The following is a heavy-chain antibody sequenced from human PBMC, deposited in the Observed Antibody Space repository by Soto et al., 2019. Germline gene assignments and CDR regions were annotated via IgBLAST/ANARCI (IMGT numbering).Heavy chain of an antibody. D-gene: IGHD2-15*01. Sequence: SVKVSCKASGSGFISSGIQWVRQAHGQRLEWIGWIVVASGQTNYAQNFRGRVAITRDTSTATAYIELTGLTSEDTAVYFCSADRPDIGVGWWVWGQGTTVTV. J-gene: IGHJ6*02. V-gene: IGHV1-58*02. CDR1: GSGFISSG. CDR3: SADRPDIGVGWWV. CDR2: IVVASGQT.